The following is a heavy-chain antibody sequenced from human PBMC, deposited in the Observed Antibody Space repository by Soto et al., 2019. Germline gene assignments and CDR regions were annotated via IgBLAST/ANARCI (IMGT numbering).Heavy chain of an antibody. V-gene: IGHV4-30-4*01. J-gene: IGHJ6*02. CDR2: IYYSGST. D-gene: IGHD3-10*01. Sequence: QVQLQESGPGLVKPSQTLSLTCSVSGGSISSGYYYWSWIRQPSGKGLEWIGYIYYSGSTYYNPSLKSRGTLSVDTSKNQFSLQLNSVTAGDTAVYYCARGILRSGSTSGMDVWGQGTTVTVSS. CDR1: GGSISSGYYY. CDR3: ARGILRSGSTSGMDV.